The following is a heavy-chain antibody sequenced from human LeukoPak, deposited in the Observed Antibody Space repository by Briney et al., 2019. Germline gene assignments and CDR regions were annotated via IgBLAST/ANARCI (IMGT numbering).Heavy chain of an antibody. V-gene: IGHV3-48*01. CDR3: ARSTEWFADY. D-gene: IGHD3-3*01. Sequence: PGGSLRLSCAASGFNFNVYSMNWVRQAPGKGLEWISYMTSDSNTIYYADSVRGRFTISRVNAKKSVYLELSNLRADDTAMYYCARSTEWFADYWGQGTLVTVSS. J-gene: IGHJ4*02. CDR1: GFNFNVYS. CDR2: MTSDSNTI.